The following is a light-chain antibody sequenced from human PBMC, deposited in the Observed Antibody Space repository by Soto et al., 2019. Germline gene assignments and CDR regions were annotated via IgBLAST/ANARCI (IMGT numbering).Light chain of an antibody. CDR3: GTWDSSLTSVV. Sequence: QAVVTQPPSVSAAPRQKVTISCSGSSSNIGNNFVSWYQQVPGTAPKLLIYDNNKRPSGIPDRFSGSKSGTSATLGITGRQTGDEADYYCGTWDSSLTSVVFGGGTKLTVL. CDR2: DNN. CDR1: SSNIGNNF. V-gene: IGLV1-51*01. J-gene: IGLJ3*02.